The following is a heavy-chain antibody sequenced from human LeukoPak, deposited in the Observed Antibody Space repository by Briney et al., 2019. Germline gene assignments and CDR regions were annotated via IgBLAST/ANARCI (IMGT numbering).Heavy chain of an antibody. CDR1: GGSISSSSYY. J-gene: IGHJ4*02. Sequence: SETLSLTCTVSGGSISSSSYYWGWIRQPPGKGLEWIGSIYYSGSTYYNPSLKSRVTISVDTSKNQFSLKLSSVTAADTAVYYCARDAHTFDYWGQGTLVTVSS. CDR3: ARDAHTFDY. V-gene: IGHV4-39*07. CDR2: IYYSGST.